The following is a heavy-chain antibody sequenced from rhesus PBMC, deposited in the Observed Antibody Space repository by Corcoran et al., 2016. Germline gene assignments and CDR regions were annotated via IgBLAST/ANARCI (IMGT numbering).Heavy chain of an antibody. V-gene: IGHV4-73*01. D-gene: IGHD2-2*01. J-gene: IGHJ5-1*01. CDR3: ARDGMGYCTSTTCYLHNRFDV. CDR2: IDGNSAST. CDR1: GGSITGYY. Sequence: QVKLQQWGEGLVKPSETLSLTCAVYGGSITGYYWSWIRQPPGKGLEWIGNIDGNSASTNYNPPLKNRFTISKYTSKNQFSLKWSSVTAADTAVYYCARDGMGYCTSTTCYLHNRFDVWGPGVLVTVSS.